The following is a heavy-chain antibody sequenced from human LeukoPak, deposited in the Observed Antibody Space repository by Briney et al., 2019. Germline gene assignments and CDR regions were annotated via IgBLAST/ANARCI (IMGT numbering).Heavy chain of an antibody. Sequence: PGGSLRLSCAASGFTFSSYAMHWVRQAPGKGLEWVAVISYDGSNKYYADSVKGRFTISRDNAKNSLYLQMNSLRAEDTAVYYCARDEESEVDTAMVMNWGQGTLVTVSS. CDR1: GFTFSSYA. CDR2: ISYDGSNK. D-gene: IGHD5-18*01. CDR3: ARDEESEVDTAMVMN. J-gene: IGHJ4*02. V-gene: IGHV3-30-3*01.